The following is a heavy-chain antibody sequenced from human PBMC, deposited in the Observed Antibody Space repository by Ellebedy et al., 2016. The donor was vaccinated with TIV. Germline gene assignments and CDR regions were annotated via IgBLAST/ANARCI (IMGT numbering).Heavy chain of an antibody. D-gene: IGHD3-16*01. CDR1: GFTFSNYA. V-gene: IGHV3-23*01. J-gene: IGHJ4*02. CDR2: INSGGST. CDR3: AKGVLFRLGAED. Sequence: GESLKISXAASGFTFSNYAMTWVRQAPGKGLEWVSAINSGGSTYYADSVKGRFTISRDNSKNTLYLQMNSLRAEDTAVYYCAKGVLFRLGAEDWGQGTLVTVSS.